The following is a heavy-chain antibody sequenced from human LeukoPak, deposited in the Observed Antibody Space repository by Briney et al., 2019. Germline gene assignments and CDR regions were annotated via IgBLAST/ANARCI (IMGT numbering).Heavy chain of an antibody. Sequence: GGSLRLSCAASGFTFSSYGMHWVRQAPGKGLEWVAVISYDGSNKYYAGSVKGRFTISRDNSKNTLYLQMNSLRAEDTAVYYCAKDDYWGQGTLVTVSS. CDR3: AKDDY. V-gene: IGHV3-30*18. CDR2: ISYDGSNK. J-gene: IGHJ4*02. CDR1: GFTFSSYG.